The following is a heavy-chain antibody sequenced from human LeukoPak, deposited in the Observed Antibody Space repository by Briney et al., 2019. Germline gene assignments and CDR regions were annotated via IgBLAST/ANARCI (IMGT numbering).Heavy chain of an antibody. V-gene: IGHV4-59*01. CDR3: ARISSSNWYNERGAFDV. Sequence: GSLRLSCAASGFTFSTYWMTWVRQAPGKGLEWIGFVYYTGSTNYSPSLKSRVTISVDTSKNQFSLKLRSVTAADTAVYYCARISSSNWYNERGAFDVWGQGTMVTVSS. D-gene: IGHD6-13*01. CDR2: VYYTGST. J-gene: IGHJ3*01. CDR1: GFTFSTYW.